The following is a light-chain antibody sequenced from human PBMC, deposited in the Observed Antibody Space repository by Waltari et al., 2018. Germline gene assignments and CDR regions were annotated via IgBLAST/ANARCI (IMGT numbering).Light chain of an antibody. Sequence: EIVLTQSPGTLSLSPGERATLSCRASQSIGRYLAWYQQKPGQPPRLLIYGTSNRATGIPDMFSGGGSATDFSLTISRLEPEDVAMYYCQHYVSLPVTFGQGTKVEIK. CDR3: QHYVSLPVT. CDR2: GTS. J-gene: IGKJ1*01. CDR1: QSIGRY. V-gene: IGKV3-20*01.